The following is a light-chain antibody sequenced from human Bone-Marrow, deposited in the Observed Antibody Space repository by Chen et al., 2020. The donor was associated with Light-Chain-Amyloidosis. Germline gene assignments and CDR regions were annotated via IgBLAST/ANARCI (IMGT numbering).Light chain of an antibody. CDR1: SGSIATNY. Sequence: NFMLTQPHSVSDFPGTPVIISCTRSSGSIATNYVQWYPQRPGSSRTTVIYEDDQRPSGVPDRFSGSIDRSSNSASLTISGLKTEDEADYYCQSYQGSSQGVFGGGTKLTVL. V-gene: IGLV6-57*01. CDR2: EDD. J-gene: IGLJ3*02. CDR3: QSYQGSSQGV.